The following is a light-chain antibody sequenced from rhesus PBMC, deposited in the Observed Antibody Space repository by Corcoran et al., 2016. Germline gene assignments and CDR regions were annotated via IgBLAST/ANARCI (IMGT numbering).Light chain of an antibody. Sequence: DIQMTQSPSSLSASVGDRVTITCRASQGISNNLAWYQQKPGKVPKLLIYKASTLQSGIPSRFSGSGSGTDCTLAISSLHPEDFATYYCQHGYGILYSFGQGTKVEIK. CDR1: QGISNN. CDR2: KAS. J-gene: IGKJ2*01. CDR3: QHGYGILYS. V-gene: IGKV1-25*01.